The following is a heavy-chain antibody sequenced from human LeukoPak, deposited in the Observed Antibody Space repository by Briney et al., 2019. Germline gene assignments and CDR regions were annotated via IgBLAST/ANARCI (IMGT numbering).Heavy chain of an antibody. V-gene: IGHV1-69*04. D-gene: IGHD6-6*01. CDR2: IIPILGIA. J-gene: IGHJ6*02. CDR3: ARGSNYYYYYGMDV. CDR1: GGTFSSYA. Sequence: ASVKVSCKASGGTFSSYAISWVRQAPGQGLEWMGRIIPILGIANYAQKFQGRVTITADKSTSTAYMELSSLRSEDTAVYYCARGSNYYYYYGMDVCGQGTTVTVSS.